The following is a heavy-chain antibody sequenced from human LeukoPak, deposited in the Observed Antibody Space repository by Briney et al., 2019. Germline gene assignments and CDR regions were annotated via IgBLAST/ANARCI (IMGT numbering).Heavy chain of an antibody. V-gene: IGHV4-39*07. CDR1: GGSISSGSYY. Sequence: SETLSLTCTVSGGSISSGSYYWGWIRQPPGKGLEWIGSIYYSGSTYYNPSLKSRVTISVDTSKNQFSLKLSSVTAADTAVYYCARLYDSSGYDYWGQGTLVTVSS. CDR2: IYYSGST. CDR3: ARLYDSSGYDY. J-gene: IGHJ4*02. D-gene: IGHD3-22*01.